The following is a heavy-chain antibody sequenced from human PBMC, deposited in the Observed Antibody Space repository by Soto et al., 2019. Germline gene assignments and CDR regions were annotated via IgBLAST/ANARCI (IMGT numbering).Heavy chain of an antibody. V-gene: IGHV3-23*01. D-gene: IGHD5-12*01. Sequence: GGSLRLSCAASGFTFSSYAMSWVRQAPGKGLEWVSAISGSGGSTYYADSVKGRFTISRDNSKNTLYLQMNSLRAEDTAVYYCAKDRRIVAIHNYYMDVWGKGTTVTVSS. CDR2: ISGSGGST. J-gene: IGHJ6*03. CDR3: AKDRRIVAIHNYYMDV. CDR1: GFTFSSYA.